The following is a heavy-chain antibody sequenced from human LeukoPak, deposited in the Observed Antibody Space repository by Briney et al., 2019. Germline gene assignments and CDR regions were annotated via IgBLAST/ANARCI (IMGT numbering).Heavy chain of an antibody. CDR3: ARGYYISLSRIAVAGLDY. J-gene: IGHJ4*02. V-gene: IGHV4-34*01. CDR2: INHSGST. CDR1: GGSFSGYY. D-gene: IGHD6-19*01. Sequence: SETLSLTCAVYGGSFSGYYWSWIRQPPGKGLEWIGEINHSGSTNYNPSLKSRVTISVDTSKNQFSLKLSSVTAAVTAVYYCARGYYISLSRIAVAGLDYWGQGTLVTVSS.